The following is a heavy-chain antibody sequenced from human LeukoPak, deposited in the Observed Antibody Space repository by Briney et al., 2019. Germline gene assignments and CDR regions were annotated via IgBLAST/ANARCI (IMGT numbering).Heavy chain of an antibody. Sequence: SGSGGTKHYADSVKGRFTISRDSSNNLVFLQMSNLRPDDTAVYFCARDSPYTLWAVFEPWGQGTLVIVSS. CDR3: ARDSPYTLWAVFEP. J-gene: IGHJ5*02. CDR2: SGSGGTK. V-gene: IGHV3-23*01. D-gene: IGHD3-16*01.